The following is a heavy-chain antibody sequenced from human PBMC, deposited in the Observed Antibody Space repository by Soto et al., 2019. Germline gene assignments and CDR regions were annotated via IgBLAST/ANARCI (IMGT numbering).Heavy chain of an antibody. D-gene: IGHD2-15*01. J-gene: IGHJ5*02. V-gene: IGHV1-18*01. Sequence: GASVKVSCKASGYTFTSYGISWVRQAPGQGLEWMGWISAYNGNTNYAQKLQGRVTMTTDTSTSTAYMELRSLRSDDTAVYYCARGGGGYCSGGSCYSGPLGNWFDPWGQGXLVTVYS. CDR3: ARGGGGYCSGGSCYSGPLGNWFDP. CDR1: GYTFTSYG. CDR2: ISAYNGNT.